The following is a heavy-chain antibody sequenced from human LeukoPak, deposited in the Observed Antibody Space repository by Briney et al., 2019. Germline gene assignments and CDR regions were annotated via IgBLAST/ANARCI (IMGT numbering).Heavy chain of an antibody. Sequence: ASVKVSCKASGYTFTGYYMHWVRQAPGKGLVWVSRINGDGSTTSYADSVKGRFTISRSNAKNTLYLQMNSLRAEDTAVYYCVKERGLAFFDYWGQGSLVTVSS. D-gene: IGHD3-10*01. V-gene: IGHV3-74*01. CDR2: INGDGSTT. CDR3: VKERGLAFFDY. CDR1: GYTFTGYY. J-gene: IGHJ4*02.